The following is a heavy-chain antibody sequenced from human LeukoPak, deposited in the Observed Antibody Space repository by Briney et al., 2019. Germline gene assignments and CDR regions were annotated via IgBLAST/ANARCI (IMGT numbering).Heavy chain of an antibody. Sequence: GRSLRLSCAASGFTFDDYAMHWVRQAPGKGLEWVSGISWNSGSIGYADSVKGRFTISRDNAKNSLYLQMNSLRAEDTALYYCAKAAVAYDAFDIWGQGTMVTVSS. V-gene: IGHV3-9*01. CDR3: AKAAVAYDAFDI. J-gene: IGHJ3*02. CDR1: GFTFDDYA. CDR2: ISWNSGSI.